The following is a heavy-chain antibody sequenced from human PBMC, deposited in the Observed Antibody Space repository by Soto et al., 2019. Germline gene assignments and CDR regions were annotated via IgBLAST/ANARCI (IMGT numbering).Heavy chain of an antibody. V-gene: IGHV3-23*01. CDR1: GFTFSGYG. CDR3: AKILSAADIDD. Sequence: PGGSLRLSCAGSGFTFSGYGMSWVRQAPGKGLEWVSSISGSGGSTYYADSVKGRFTISRDNPKNTLYLQMNSLRAEDTAVYFCAKILSAADIDDWGHGTLVTVSS. D-gene: IGHD6-13*01. CDR2: ISGSGGST. J-gene: IGHJ4*01.